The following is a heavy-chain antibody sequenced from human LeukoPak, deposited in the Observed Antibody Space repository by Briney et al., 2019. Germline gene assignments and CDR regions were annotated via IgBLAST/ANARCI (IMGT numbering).Heavy chain of an antibody. V-gene: IGHV3-21*01. CDR2: ISGSGGST. D-gene: IGHD2-2*01. CDR1: GFAVRSNY. J-gene: IGHJ6*02. Sequence: PGGSLRLSCVVSGFAVRSNYLTWVRQAPGKGLEWVSAISGSGGSTYYADSVKGRFTISRDNAKNSLYLQMNSLRAEDTAVYYCARDRPEYYYYYGMDVWGQGTTVTVSS. CDR3: ARDRPEYYYYYGMDV.